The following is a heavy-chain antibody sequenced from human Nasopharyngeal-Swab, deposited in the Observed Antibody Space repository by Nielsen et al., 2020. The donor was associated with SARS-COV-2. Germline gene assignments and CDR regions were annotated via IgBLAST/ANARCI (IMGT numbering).Heavy chain of an antibody. D-gene: IGHD6-19*01. J-gene: IGHJ6*02. CDR3: ARRPEQYSSGWYGLYYYGMDV. V-gene: IGHV3-53*01. Sequence: GGSLRLSCAASGFTVSSNYMSWVRQAPGKGLEWVSVIYSGGSTYYADSVKGRFTISRDNSKNTLYLQMNSLRAEDTAVYYYARRPEQYSSGWYGLYYYGMDVWGQGTTVTVSS. CDR2: IYSGGST. CDR1: GFTVSSNY.